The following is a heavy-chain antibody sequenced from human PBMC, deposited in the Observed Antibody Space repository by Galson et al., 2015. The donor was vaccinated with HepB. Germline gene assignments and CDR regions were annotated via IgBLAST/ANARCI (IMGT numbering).Heavy chain of an antibody. CDR3: ARQGGPLVSGLDY. CDR1: GFTFRDYG. D-gene: IGHD1-26*01. CDR2: ISNDGRKM. V-gene: IGHV3-30*03. J-gene: IGHJ4*02. Sequence: SLRLSCAASGFTFRDYGMLWVRQAPGTGLEWVATISNDGRKMYYANSVKGRFTISRDNSKNTLFLQMNSPRLEDTAVYYCARQGGPLVSGLDYSGQGTLVTVSS.